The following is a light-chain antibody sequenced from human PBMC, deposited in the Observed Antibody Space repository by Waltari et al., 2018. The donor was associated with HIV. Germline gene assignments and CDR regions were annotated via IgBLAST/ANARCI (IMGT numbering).Light chain of an antibody. CDR1: SSDVGGYNY. J-gene: IGLJ1*01. CDR2: DVS. V-gene: IGLV2-23*02. CDR3: CSYAGSSTYV. Sequence: QSALTQPASVSGSPGQSITISCTGTSSDVGGYNYVSWYQQPTGKAPKLMIYDVSKRPSGVSNRFSGSKSGNTASLTISGLQAEDEADYYCCSYAGSSTYVFGTGTKVTVL.